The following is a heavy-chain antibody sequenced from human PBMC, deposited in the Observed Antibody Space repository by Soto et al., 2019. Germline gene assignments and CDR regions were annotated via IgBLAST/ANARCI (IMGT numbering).Heavy chain of an antibody. Sequence: GGSLRLSCAVSGFTVSSNYMNWVRQAPGKGLEWVSIIYSGGSAFYADSVKGRFTISRDNSKNTLFLQMSSLRAEDTAVYYCAGGAPVTPGTFAYWSQGTLVTVSS. V-gene: IGHV3-53*01. D-gene: IGHD2-15*01. CDR2: IYSGGSA. CDR1: GFTVSSNY. CDR3: AGGAPVTPGTFAY. J-gene: IGHJ4*02.